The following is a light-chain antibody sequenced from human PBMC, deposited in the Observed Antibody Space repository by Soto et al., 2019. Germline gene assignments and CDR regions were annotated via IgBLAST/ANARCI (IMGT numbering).Light chain of an antibody. V-gene: IGLV1-44*01. CDR3: AAWDDDMNGLV. CDR1: TSNIGSNI. CDR2: NNN. J-gene: IGLJ3*02. Sequence: QSVLTQPPSASGTPGQMITISFSGRTSNIGSNIFSWYHHLPGAAPKLLIYNNNQRPSGVPDRFFASKSGTSAALAISVLQPEDENHYYCAAWDDDMNGLVFGGGTQLTVL.